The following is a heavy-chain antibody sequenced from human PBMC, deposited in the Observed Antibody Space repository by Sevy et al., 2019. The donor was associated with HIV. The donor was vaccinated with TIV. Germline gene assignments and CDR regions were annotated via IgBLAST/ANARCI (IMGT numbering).Heavy chain of an antibody. V-gene: IGHV3-33*01. CDR1: GFTFSSYG. J-gene: IGHJ4*02. D-gene: IGHD6-13*01. CDR2: IWYGGSNK. CDR3: ARVHIAAAGTYYFDY. Sequence: GGSLRLSCAASGFTFSSYGMHWVRQAPGKGLEWVAVIWYGGSNKYYADSVKGRFTISRDNSKNTLYLQMNSLRAEDTAVYYCARVHIAAAGTYYFDYWGQGTLVTVSS.